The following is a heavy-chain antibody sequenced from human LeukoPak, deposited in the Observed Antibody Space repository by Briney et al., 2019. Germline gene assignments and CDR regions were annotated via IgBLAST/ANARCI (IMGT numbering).Heavy chain of an antibody. D-gene: IGHD1-26*01. V-gene: IGHV3-21*01. CDR1: GFTFSSYS. J-gene: IGHJ4*02. CDR3: APGPDSGSYYYFDY. CDR2: ISSSSSYI. Sequence: PGGSLRLSCAASGFTFSSYSMNWVRQAPGKGLEWVSSISSSSSYIYYADSVKGRFTISRDNAKNSLYLQMNSLRAEDTAVYYCAPGPDSGSYYYFDYWGQGTLVTVSS.